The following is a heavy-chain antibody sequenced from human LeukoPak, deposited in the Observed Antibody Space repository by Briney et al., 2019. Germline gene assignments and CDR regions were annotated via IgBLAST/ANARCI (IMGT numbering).Heavy chain of an antibody. CDR3: ARTPYNWFDP. V-gene: IGHV4-59*02. Sequence: SETLSLTCTVSGGSVSSYYWSWIRQPPGKGLGWIGYIYYSGSTNYNPSLKSRVTISVDTSKNQFSLKLSSVTAADTAVYYCARTPYNWFDPWGQGTLVTVSS. CDR2: IYYSGST. CDR1: GGSVSSYY. J-gene: IGHJ5*02.